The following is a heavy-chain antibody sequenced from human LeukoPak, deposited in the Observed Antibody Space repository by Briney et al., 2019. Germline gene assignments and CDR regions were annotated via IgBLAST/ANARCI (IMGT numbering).Heavy chain of an antibody. Sequence: PGGSLRLSCAASGFTFSSYAMHWVRQAPGKGLEWVAVISYDGSNKYYADSVKGRFTISRDNSKNTLYLQMNSLRAEDTALYYCAKDGPGYYDSSGYLDYWGQGTLVTVSS. D-gene: IGHD3-22*01. CDR2: ISYDGSNK. V-gene: IGHV3-30-3*01. CDR3: AKDGPGYYDSSGYLDY. J-gene: IGHJ4*02. CDR1: GFTFSSYA.